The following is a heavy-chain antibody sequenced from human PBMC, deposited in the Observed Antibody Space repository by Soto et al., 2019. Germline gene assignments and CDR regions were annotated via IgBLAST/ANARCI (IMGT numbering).Heavy chain of an antibody. V-gene: IGHV1-69*06. CDR1: GGTFSSYA. Sequence: RASVKVSCKASGGTFSSYAISWVRQAPGQGLEWMGGIIPIFGTANYAQKFQGRVTITADKSTSTAYMELSSLRSEDTAVYYCARDSAPMRDYYYYGMDVWGQGTTVTVSS. CDR2: IIPIFGTA. CDR3: ARDSAPMRDYYYYGMDV. J-gene: IGHJ6*02.